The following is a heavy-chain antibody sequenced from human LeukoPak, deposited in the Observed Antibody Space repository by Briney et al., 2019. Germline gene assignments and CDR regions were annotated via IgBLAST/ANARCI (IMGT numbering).Heavy chain of an antibody. Sequence: GGSLRLSCAASGFTFSSYGMHWVRQAPGKGLEWVAFIRYDGSKKYYADSVKGRFTISRDNSKNTLYLQMNSLRAEDTAVYYCAKTWAYYYDSSGYRPIVYWGQGPLVTVSS. CDR1: GFTFSSYG. J-gene: IGHJ4*02. CDR3: AKTWAYYYDSSGYRPIVY. V-gene: IGHV3-30*02. CDR2: IRYDGSKK. D-gene: IGHD3-22*01.